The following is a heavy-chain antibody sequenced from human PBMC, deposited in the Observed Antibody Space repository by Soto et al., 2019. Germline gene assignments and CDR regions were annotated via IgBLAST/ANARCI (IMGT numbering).Heavy chain of an antibody. D-gene: IGHD6-19*01. J-gene: IGHJ6*02. Sequence: VASLTLSCTGSGCTFSNGWKNWGRQAQGKGLGWVCRIKSKTDGGTTDYAAPVKGRFTISRDDSKNTLYLQMNSLKTEDTSVYDVTSETLDLADYSYYGMDFWGQGTKVTVSS. CDR1: GCTFSNGW. CDR3: TSETLDLADYSYYGMDF. V-gene: IGHV3-15*05. CDR2: IKSKTDGGTT.